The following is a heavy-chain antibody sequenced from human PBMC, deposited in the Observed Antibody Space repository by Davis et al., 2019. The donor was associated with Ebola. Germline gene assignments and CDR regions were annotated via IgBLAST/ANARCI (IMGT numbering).Heavy chain of an antibody. D-gene: IGHD6-6*01. J-gene: IGHJ6*02. CDR1: GYTFTSYY. V-gene: IGHV1-46*01. Sequence: ASVKVSCKASGYTFTSYYMHWVRQAPGQGLEWMGIINPSGGSTSYAQKFQGRVTMTRDTSTSTVYMELSSLRSEDTAVYYCARDGYSSSPDQPYYYYGMDVWGQGTTVTVSS. CDR3: ARDGYSSSPDQPYYYYGMDV. CDR2: INPSGGST.